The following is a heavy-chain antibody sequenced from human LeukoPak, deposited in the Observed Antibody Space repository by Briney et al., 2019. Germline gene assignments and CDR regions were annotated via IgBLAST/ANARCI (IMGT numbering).Heavy chain of an antibody. Sequence: SETLSLTCAVSGYSISSGYYWGWIRQPPGKGLEWIGNIYHSGSTYYNPSLKSRVTISVDTSKNQFSLKLSSVTAADTAVYYCARRAYSSAPVQNWFDPWGQGTLVTVSS. CDR2: IYHSGST. CDR1: GYSISSGYY. D-gene: IGHD6-19*01. V-gene: IGHV4-38-2*01. J-gene: IGHJ5*02. CDR3: ARRAYSSAPVQNWFDP.